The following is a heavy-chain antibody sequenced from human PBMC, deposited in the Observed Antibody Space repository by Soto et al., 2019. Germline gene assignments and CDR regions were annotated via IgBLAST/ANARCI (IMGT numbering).Heavy chain of an antibody. CDR1: GASITSYY. J-gene: IGHJ5*02. Sequence: SETMSLTCSVSGASITSYYWSWIRQPPGKGLEWIGYIYHSGSPSYNPSLKSRVTISVDTSKNQLSLRLVSVTAADTALYFCAREDFGSCSSTTCPNWFDPWGQGTLVTVSS. D-gene: IGHD2-2*01. CDR3: AREDFGSCSSTTCPNWFDP. CDR2: IYHSGSP. V-gene: IGHV4-59*01.